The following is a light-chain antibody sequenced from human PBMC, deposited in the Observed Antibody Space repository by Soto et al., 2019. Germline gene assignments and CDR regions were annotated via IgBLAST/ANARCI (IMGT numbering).Light chain of an antibody. V-gene: IGLV1-47*01. CDR2: RDN. J-gene: IGLJ2*01. CDR1: SSNVGINY. CDR3: KAWDDSLRGRV. Sequence: QSVLTQPPSASGAPGQRVTISCSGSSSNVGINYVYWYQQLPGTAPKLLIYRDNQRPSGVPDRFSGTKSGTSASLTISGLRSEDEADYYCKAWDDSLRGRVFGGGTKLTVL.